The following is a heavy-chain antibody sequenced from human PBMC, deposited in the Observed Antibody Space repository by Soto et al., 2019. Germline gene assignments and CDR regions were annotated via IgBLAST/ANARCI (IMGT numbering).Heavy chain of an antibody. CDR2: ISYDGSHK. CDR3: AKRRGDYSIDSWGMDV. J-gene: IGHJ6*02. V-gene: IGHV3-30*18. D-gene: IGHD4-4*01. CDR1: GFTFSNYG. Sequence: QVQLVESGGGVVQPGRSLRLSCAASGFTFSNYGMHWVRQAPGKGLVWVTVISYDGSHKYYADSVKGRFTISRDNSKNTLYLQMSRLRAEDTAVYYCAKRRGDYSIDSWGMDVWGQGTTFTVSS.